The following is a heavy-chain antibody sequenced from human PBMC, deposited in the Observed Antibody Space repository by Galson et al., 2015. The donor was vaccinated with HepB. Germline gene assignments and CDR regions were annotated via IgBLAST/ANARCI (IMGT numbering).Heavy chain of an antibody. D-gene: IGHD3-3*01. J-gene: IGHJ2*01. CDR1: GASISNFN. CDR3: ARDSGGMTIFGLVPTYFDL. CDR2: MYTSGST. Sequence: SETLSLTCTVSGASISNFNWSWIRQAAGKGLEWIGRMYTSGSTRNNPSLKSRVTMSVDTSNNQFSLRLTSVTAADTAVYYCARDSGGMTIFGLVPTYFDLWGRGTLVTVSS. V-gene: IGHV4-4*07.